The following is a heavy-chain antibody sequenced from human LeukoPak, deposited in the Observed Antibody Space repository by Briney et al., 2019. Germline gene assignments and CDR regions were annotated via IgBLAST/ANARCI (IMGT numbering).Heavy chain of an antibody. CDR2: ISSSRSYK. Sequence: GGSLRLSCAASGFTVSSYSMNWVRQAPGKGLEGVSSISSSRSYKYYADSLKGRFTISRDNAKNSLYLQMNSQRAEDTAVYYCAKASAMIVVVSKHFDYWGQGTLVTVSS. D-gene: IGHD3-22*01. CDR1: GFTVSSYS. CDR3: AKASAMIVVVSKHFDY. V-gene: IGHV3-21*04. J-gene: IGHJ4*02.